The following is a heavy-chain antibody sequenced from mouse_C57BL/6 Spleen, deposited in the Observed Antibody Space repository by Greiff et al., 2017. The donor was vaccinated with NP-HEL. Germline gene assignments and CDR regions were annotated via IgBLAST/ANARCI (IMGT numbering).Heavy chain of an antibody. CDR3: AIPHYYGSSYWYFDV. D-gene: IGHD1-1*01. CDR1: GYSFTGYF. J-gene: IGHJ1*03. V-gene: IGHV1-20*01. CDR2: INPYNGDT. Sequence: VQLKESGPELVKPGDSVKISCKASGYSFTGYFMNWVMQSHGKSLEWIGRINPYNGDTFYNQKFKGKATLTVDKSSSTAHMELRSLTSEDSAVYYCAIPHYYGSSYWYFDVWGTGTTVTVSS.